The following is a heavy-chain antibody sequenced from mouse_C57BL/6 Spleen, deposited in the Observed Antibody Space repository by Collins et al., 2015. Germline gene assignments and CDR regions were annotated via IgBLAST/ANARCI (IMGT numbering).Heavy chain of an antibody. CDR3: TTWDYYGSRFAY. CDR2: IDPETGGT. D-gene: IGHD1-1*01. V-gene: IGHV1-15*01. CDR1: GYTFTDYE. Sequence: QLQQSGAELVRPGASVTLSCKASGYTFTDYEMHWVKQTPVHGLEWIGAIDPETGGTAYNQKFKGKAILTADKSSSTAYMELRSLTSEDSAVYYCTTWDYYGSRFAYWGQGTLVTVSA. J-gene: IGHJ3*01.